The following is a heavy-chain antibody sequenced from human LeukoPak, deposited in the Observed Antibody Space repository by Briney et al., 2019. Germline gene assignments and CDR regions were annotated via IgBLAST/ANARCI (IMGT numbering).Heavy chain of an antibody. CDR1: GGSVSSGGYY. V-gene: IGHV4-61*08. J-gene: IGHJ4*02. CDR2: IYYSWST. D-gene: IGHD3-22*01. Sequence: SETLSLTCNVPGGSVSSGGYYWSWIRQPPGKGLEWIGYIYYSWSTTYRPSPKSRVTISVDTSKNQFSLKLSSVTAADTAVYYCARATYYYDSSGSYVRYYFDYWGQGTLVTVSS. CDR3: ARATYYYDSSGSYVRYYFDY.